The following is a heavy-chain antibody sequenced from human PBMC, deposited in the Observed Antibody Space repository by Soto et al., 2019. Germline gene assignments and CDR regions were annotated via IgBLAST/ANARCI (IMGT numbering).Heavy chain of an antibody. Sequence: EVQLSESGGGLVQPGGSLRLSCAASGFTFINYAMNWVRQAPGKGLEWVSVISGRGGNTYYADSVKGRFTVSRDNFNNMLYLEMNRLRAEDTAVYYCAKDVAAVAFSAGPDYWGQGTLVTVSS. CDR3: AKDVAAVAFSAGPDY. D-gene: IGHD6-19*01. V-gene: IGHV3-23*01. J-gene: IGHJ4*02. CDR1: GFTFINYA. CDR2: ISGRGGNT.